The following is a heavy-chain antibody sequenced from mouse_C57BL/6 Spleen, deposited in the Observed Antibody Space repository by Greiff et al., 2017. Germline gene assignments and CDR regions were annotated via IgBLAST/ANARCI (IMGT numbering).Heavy chain of an antibody. V-gene: IGHV10-1*01. Sequence: EVQLVESGGGLVQPKGSLKLSCAASGFSFNTYAMNWVRQAPGKGLEWVARIRSKSNNYATYYADSVKDRFTISRDDSESMLYLQMNNLKTEDTAMYYCVRHEPYYFDYWGQGTTLTVSS. CDR3: VRHEPYYFDY. CDR2: IRSKSNNYAT. CDR1: GFSFNTYA. J-gene: IGHJ2*01.